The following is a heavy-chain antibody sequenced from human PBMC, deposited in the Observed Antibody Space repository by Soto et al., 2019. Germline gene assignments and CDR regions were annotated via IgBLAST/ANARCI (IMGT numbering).Heavy chain of an antibody. CDR1: GYTFTSYY. CDR3: ARSTTVVTYSYYYYGMDV. D-gene: IGHD4-17*01. CDR2: INPRGGST. J-gene: IGHJ6*02. V-gene: IGHV1-46*01. Sequence: ASVKVSCKASGYTFTSYYMHWVRQAPGQGPEWMGIINPRGGSTSYAQKFQGRVTMTRDTSTSTVYMELSSLRSEDTAVYYCARSTTVVTYSYYYYGMDVWGQGTTVTVSS.